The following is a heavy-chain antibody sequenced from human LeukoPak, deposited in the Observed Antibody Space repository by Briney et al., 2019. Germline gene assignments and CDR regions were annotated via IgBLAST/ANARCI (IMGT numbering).Heavy chain of an antibody. CDR3: ARDDASSPYSSSDHFDY. D-gene: IGHD6-6*01. Sequence: SETLSLTCTASGGSISSYYWSWIRQPAGKGLEWIGRIYTSGSTNYNPSLKSRVTMSVDTSKNQFSLKLSSVTAADTAVYYCARDDASSPYSSSDHFDYWGQGTLVTVSS. V-gene: IGHV4-4*07. CDR1: GGSISSYY. CDR2: IYTSGST. J-gene: IGHJ4*02.